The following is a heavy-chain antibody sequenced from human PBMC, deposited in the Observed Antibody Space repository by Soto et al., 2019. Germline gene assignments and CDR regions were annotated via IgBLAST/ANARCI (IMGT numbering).Heavy chain of an antibody. Sequence: ASVKVSCKASGYTFTGYYMHWVRQAPGQGLERMGWINPNSGGTNYAQKFQGRVTMTRDTSISTAYMELSRLRSDDTAVYYCARDRHYDDSSGYAYWGQGSLVTVTS. V-gene: IGHV1-2*02. D-gene: IGHD3-22*01. CDR1: GYTFTGYY. CDR3: ARDRHYDDSSGYAY. J-gene: IGHJ4*02. CDR2: INPNSGGT.